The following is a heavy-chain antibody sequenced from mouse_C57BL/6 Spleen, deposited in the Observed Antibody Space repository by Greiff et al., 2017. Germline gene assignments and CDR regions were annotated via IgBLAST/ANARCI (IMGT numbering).Heavy chain of an antibody. CDR3: ARFYDGYWYFDV. CDR2: IWTGGGT. V-gene: IGHV2-9-1*01. Sequence: VQLQQSGPGLVAPSQSLSITCTVSGFSLTSYAISWVRQPPGKGLEWLGVIWTGGGTNYTSALKSRLRISKDNANSQFFLKMNNLQTDDTARYDCARFYDGYWYFDVWGTGTTLTVSS. CDR1: GFSLTSYA. J-gene: IGHJ1*03. D-gene: IGHD2-3*01.